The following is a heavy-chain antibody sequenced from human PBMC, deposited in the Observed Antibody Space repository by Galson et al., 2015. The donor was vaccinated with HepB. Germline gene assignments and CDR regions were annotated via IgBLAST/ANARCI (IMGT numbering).Heavy chain of an antibody. CDR3: AKMALLRMTRPASGGVYYFDY. Sequence: QSGAEVKKPGESLKISCQGSGYSFTTYWIGWVRQLPGKGLEWMGIIYPGDSDTRYSPSFQGQVTISVDKSISTAYLQWSSLQASDTAMYYCAKMALLRMTRPASGGVYYFDYWGRGSLVTVSS. CDR1: GYSFTTYW. D-gene: IGHD3-16*01. V-gene: IGHV5-51*01. CDR2: IYPGDSDT. J-gene: IGHJ4*02.